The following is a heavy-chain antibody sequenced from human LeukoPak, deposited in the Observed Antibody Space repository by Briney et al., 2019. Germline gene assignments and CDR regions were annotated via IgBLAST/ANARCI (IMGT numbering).Heavy chain of an antibody. Sequence: GGSLRLSCAASGFTFSSYAMRWVRQAPGKGLEWVAVISYDGSNKYYADSVKGRFTISRDNSKNTLYLQMNSLRAEDTAVYYCAKGLDRWGQGTLVTVSS. V-gene: IGHV3-30*18. CDR3: AKGLDR. CDR2: ISYDGSNK. CDR1: GFTFSSYA. J-gene: IGHJ5*02.